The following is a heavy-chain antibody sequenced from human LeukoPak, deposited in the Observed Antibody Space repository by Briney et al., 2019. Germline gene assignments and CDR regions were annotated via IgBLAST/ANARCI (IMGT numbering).Heavy chain of an antibody. CDR3: ARDAGYYFDS. V-gene: IGHV4-59*01. CDR1: GGSISSFY. CDR2: IYYSGST. J-gene: IGHJ4*02. Sequence: SETLSLTCTVSGGSISSFYWNWVRQPPGKGLEWIGHIYYSGSTNYNPSLKSRVTISVDTSKNQFSLKLSSVTAADTALYYCARDAGYYFDSWGQGTLVTVSS.